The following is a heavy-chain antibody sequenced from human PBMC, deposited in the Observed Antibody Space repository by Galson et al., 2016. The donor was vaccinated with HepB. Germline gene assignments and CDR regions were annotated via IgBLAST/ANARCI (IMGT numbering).Heavy chain of an antibody. CDR1: GFTFSAYA. V-gene: IGHV3-23*01. CDR2: ISDSGGNS. J-gene: IGHJ4*02. Sequence: SLRLSCATSGFTFSAYAMTWVRQAPGKGLEWVSLISDSGGNSYYADSVKGRFTISRDNSKNMLYLHMSSLRTEDTALYFCARRVDRRRDFDYWGQGTLVTVSS. CDR3: ARRVDRRRDFDY.